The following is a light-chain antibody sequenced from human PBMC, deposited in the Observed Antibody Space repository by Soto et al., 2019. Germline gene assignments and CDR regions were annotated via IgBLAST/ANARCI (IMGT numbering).Light chain of an antibody. CDR3: QQYNDYLWT. Sequence: DIQMTQSPSTLSASVGDRVTITCRASQSISSWLAWYQQKPGKAPKLLIYKASSLESGVPSRFRGSGSGIDFTLTISSLQPDDFATYYCQQYNDYLWTFGQGTKVEIK. J-gene: IGKJ1*01. V-gene: IGKV1-5*03. CDR1: QSISSW. CDR2: KAS.